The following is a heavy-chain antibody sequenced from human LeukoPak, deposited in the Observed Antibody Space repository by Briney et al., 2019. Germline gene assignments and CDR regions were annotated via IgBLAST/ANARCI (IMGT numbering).Heavy chain of an antibody. CDR2: ISSLSGTI. V-gene: IGHV3-48*01. Sequence: PGGSLRLSCVASGFTFRSYSMNWVRQAPGEGLEWVSYISSLSGTIYYADSVKGRFTIPRDNAKNSLYLQMNSLRAEDTAVYYCARARFGELLSVDYWGQGTLVTVSS. J-gene: IGHJ4*02. CDR3: ARARFGELLSVDY. D-gene: IGHD3-10*01. CDR1: GFTFRSYS.